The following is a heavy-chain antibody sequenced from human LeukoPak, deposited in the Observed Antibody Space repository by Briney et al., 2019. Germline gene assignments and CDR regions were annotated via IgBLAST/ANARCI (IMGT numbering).Heavy chain of an antibody. J-gene: IGHJ4*02. CDR1: GFTFTSFY. CDR3: ARAAGYYDSSGYTYYFDY. Sequence: ASVKVSCKASGFTFTSFYLHWVRQAPGQGLEWMGIINPGGGSATCAQKFQVRVTMTSDTSTNTVYMELSSLRSEDTAVYYCARAAGYYDSSGYTYYFDYWGQGTLVTVSS. V-gene: IGHV1-46*01. CDR2: INPGGGSA. D-gene: IGHD3-22*01.